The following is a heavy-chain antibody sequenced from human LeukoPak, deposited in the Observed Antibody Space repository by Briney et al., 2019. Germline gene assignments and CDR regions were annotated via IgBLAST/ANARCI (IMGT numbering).Heavy chain of an antibody. Sequence: SETLSLTCAVSGGSVKTYYWSWIRQSPERGLQWIGFIHATGSTNTFPSLKSRVTISFDTSTNQFYLRLKCVTAADTAVYYCARHSARGYNYIDFWGRGTLVTVSS. CDR2: IHATGST. V-gene: IGHV4-4*08. J-gene: IGHJ4*02. CDR1: GGSVKTYY. D-gene: IGHD5-24*01. CDR3: ARHSARGYNYIDF.